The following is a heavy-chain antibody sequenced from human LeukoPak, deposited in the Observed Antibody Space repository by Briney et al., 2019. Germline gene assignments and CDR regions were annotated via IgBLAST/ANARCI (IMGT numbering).Heavy chain of an antibody. J-gene: IGHJ4*02. Sequence: GGSLRLSCAASGFTFSRYDMNWVRQAPGKGLEWVSYIVRSGSTIYYADSVKGRFTISRDNAKNSLYLQMNSLRADDTSVYCCARALGASAFDYWGQGTLVTVSS. D-gene: IGHD1-26*01. CDR1: GFTFSRYD. V-gene: IGHV3-48*03. CDR2: IVRSGSTI. CDR3: ARALGASAFDY.